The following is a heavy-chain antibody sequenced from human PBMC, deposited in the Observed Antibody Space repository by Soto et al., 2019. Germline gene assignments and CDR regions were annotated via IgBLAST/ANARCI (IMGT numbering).Heavy chain of an antibody. CDR1: GFTFSSYA. CDR2: ISYDGSNK. D-gene: IGHD3-22*01. CDR3: ARDLSDSSGYYVAYYYYGMDV. Sequence: QVQLVESGGGVVQPGRSLRLSCAASGFTFSSYAMHWVRQAPGKGLEWVAVISYDGSNKYYADSVKGRFTISRDNSKNTLYLQMNSLRAEDTAVYYCARDLSDSSGYYVAYYYYGMDVW. V-gene: IGHV3-30-3*01. J-gene: IGHJ6*01.